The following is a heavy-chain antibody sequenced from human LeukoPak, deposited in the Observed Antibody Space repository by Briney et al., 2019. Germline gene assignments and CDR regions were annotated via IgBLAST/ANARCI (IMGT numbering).Heavy chain of an antibody. CDR3: ASILWGTGRLDY. V-gene: IGHV1-69*06. J-gene: IGHJ4*02. D-gene: IGHD3-10*01. CDR1: GGTFSSYA. Sequence: ASVKVSCKASGGTFSSYAISWVRQAPGQGLEWMGGIIPIFGTANYAQKFQGRVTITADKSTSTAYMELSSLRSEDTAVYYCASILWGTGRLDYWGQGTLVTVSS. CDR2: IIPIFGTA.